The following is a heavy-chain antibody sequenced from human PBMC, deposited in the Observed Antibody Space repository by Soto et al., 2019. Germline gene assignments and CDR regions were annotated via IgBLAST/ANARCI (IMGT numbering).Heavy chain of an antibody. CDR1: GFTFDDYA. V-gene: IGHV3-9*01. CDR3: ARARGYSYGDYHYGMDV. D-gene: IGHD5-18*01. J-gene: IGHJ6*02. Sequence: PGGSLRLSCAASGFTFDDYAMHWVRQAPGKGLEWVSGISWNSGSIGYADSVKGRFTISRDNAKNSLHLQMNSLRAEDTAVYYCARARGYSYGDYHYGMDVWGQGTTVTVSS. CDR2: ISWNSGSI.